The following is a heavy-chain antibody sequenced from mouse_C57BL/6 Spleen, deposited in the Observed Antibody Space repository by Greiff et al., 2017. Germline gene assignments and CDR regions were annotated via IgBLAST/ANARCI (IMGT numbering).Heavy chain of an antibody. CDR2: ISSGGSYT. D-gene: IGHD1-1*01. J-gene: IGHJ2*01. V-gene: IGHV5-6*01. CDR3: ARHYYGSSYESYFDY. Sequence: EVKLVESGGDLVKPGGSLKLSCAASGFTFSSYGMSWVRQTPDKRLEWVATISSGGSYTYYPDSGKGRFTISRDNAKNTLYLQMSSLKSEDTAMYYCARHYYGSSYESYFDYWGQGTTLTVSS. CDR1: GFTFSSYG.